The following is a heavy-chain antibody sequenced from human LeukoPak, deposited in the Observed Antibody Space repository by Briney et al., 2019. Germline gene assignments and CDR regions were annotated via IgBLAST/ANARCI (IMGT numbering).Heavy chain of an antibody. V-gene: IGHV3-23*01. D-gene: IGHD2-15*01. CDR3: AKSALVVVVAADIDY. Sequence: GGSLRLSCAASGFTFSSYAMSWVRQAPGKGLEWVSAISGSGGSTYYADSVKGRFTISRDDSKNTLYLQMNSLRAEDTAVYYCAKSALVVVVAADIDYWGQGTLVTVSS. CDR2: ISGSGGST. J-gene: IGHJ4*02. CDR1: GFTFSSYA.